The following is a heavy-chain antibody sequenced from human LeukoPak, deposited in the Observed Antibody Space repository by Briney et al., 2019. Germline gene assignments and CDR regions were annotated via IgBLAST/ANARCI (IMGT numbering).Heavy chain of an antibody. CDR2: IYTSGST. CDR1: GGSISSGSYY. V-gene: IGHV4-61*02. D-gene: IGHD2/OR15-2a*01. J-gene: IGHJ6*03. CDR3: ASFFSYYYMDV. Sequence: SETLSLTCTVSGGSISSGSYYWSWIRQPAGKGLEWIGRIYTSGSTNYNPSLKSRVTISVDTSKNQFSLKLNSVTAADTAVYYCASFFSYYYMDVWGKGTTVTISS.